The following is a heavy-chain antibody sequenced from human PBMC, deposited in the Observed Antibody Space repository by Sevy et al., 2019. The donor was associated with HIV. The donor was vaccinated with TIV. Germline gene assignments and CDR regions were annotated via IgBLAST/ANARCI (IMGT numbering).Heavy chain of an antibody. CDR1: GFVFSSYT. V-gene: IGHV3-21*01. CDR2: ISSSSRYI. J-gene: IGHJ4*02. D-gene: IGHD3-10*01. Sequence: GGSLRLSCAASGFVFSSYTMNWVRQSPGKGLEWVSSISSSSRYIFYADSVKRRFTISRDNARNSLYLQMNSLRAEDTAVYYCARDMAYGSGSIVYDYWGQGTLVTVSS. CDR3: ARDMAYGSGSIVYDY.